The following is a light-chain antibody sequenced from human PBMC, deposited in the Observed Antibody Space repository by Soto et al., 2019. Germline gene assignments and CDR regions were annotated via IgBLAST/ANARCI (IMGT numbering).Light chain of an antibody. Sequence: IQITQSPSALSASVGDRVSITCRASQGISSWLAWYQQKPGKAPKLLIYKASTLESGVPSNFSGSGSGTEFTLTISSLQPEDFATYYCQQYNSYPWTFGQGTKVDIK. V-gene: IGKV1-5*03. J-gene: IGKJ1*01. CDR2: KAS. CDR1: QGISSW. CDR3: QQYNSYPWT.